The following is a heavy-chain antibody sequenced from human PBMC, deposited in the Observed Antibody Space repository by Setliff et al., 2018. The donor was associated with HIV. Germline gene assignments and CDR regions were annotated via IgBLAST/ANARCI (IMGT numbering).Heavy chain of an antibody. Sequence: PGGSLRLSCAASGFTFSDDYMSWIRQIPGKGLEWVSYISGSSSYIYYADSVQGRFTISRDNAKNSLYLQMNSLRAEDTAVYYCATDRGTYWGQGTLVTVSS. J-gene: IGHJ4*02. CDR2: ISGSSSYI. CDR3: ATDRGTY. D-gene: IGHD1-7*01. V-gene: IGHV3-11*05. CDR1: GFTFSDDY.